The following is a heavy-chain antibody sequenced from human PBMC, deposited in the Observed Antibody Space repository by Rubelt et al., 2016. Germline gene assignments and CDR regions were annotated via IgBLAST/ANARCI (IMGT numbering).Heavy chain of an antibody. J-gene: IGHJ5*02. CDR2: IYYSGST. D-gene: IGHD3-10*01. Sequence: IGYIYYSGSTDYNPSLKSRVTISVDTSKNQFSLKLSSVTAADTAVYYCARLPDYYGSGSYFQWFDPWGQGTLVTVSS. V-gene: IGHV4-61*07. CDR3: ARLPDYYGSGSYFQWFDP.